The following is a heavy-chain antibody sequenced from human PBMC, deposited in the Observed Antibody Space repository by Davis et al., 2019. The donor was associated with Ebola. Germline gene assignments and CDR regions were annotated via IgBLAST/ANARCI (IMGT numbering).Heavy chain of an antibody. V-gene: IGHV3-30*18. D-gene: IGHD1-1*01. CDR2: ISFDGSNK. CDR1: GFTFSSYG. Sequence: PGGSLRLSCAASGFTFSSYGMHWVRQAPGKGLEWLAVISFDGSNKYSADSLNGRLTISRGKSKNTLYLQMNRLRAEDTAVYYCAKECVGWNDDNYGMAVWGQGTTVTVSS. CDR3: AKECVGWNDDNYGMAV. J-gene: IGHJ6*02.